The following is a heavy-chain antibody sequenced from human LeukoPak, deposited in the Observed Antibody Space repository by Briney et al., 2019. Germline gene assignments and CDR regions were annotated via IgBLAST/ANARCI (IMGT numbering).Heavy chain of an antibody. Sequence: GGSLRLSCAVSGFTFRTYWMSWVRQAPGKGLEWVANIKQDGSEKYYVDSVKGRFTISRDNAKNSLYLQMNSLRAEDTAVYYCTGETYYFDYWGQGTLVTVSS. CDR1: GFTFRTYW. CDR3: TGETYYFDY. CDR2: IKQDGSEK. V-gene: IGHV3-7*01. J-gene: IGHJ4*02.